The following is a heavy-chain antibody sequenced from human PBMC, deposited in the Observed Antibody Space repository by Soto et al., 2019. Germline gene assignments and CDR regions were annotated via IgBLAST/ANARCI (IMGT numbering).Heavy chain of an antibody. V-gene: IGHV4-34*01. CDR3: ARVERGTATTVVDAFDI. J-gene: IGHJ3*02. CDR1: GGFVTSGSYY. Sequence: QVQLQQWGAGLLKPSETLSLTCAVYGGFVTSGSYYWSWIRQPPGKGLEWIGEMSHSGGTHFNPSLTSRVTISVDTSKTQFTLKMSSVTAAVTALYYCARVERGTATTVVDAFDIWGPGTMVTVSS. CDR2: MSHSGGT. D-gene: IGHD1-1*01.